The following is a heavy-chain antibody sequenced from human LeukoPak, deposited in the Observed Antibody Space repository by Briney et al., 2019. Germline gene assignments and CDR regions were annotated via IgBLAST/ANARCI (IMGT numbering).Heavy chain of an antibody. J-gene: IGHJ4*02. D-gene: IGHD2-15*01. CDR3: AKDLGCSGGSCYSSIFDY. Sequence: GGSLRLSCAASGFTFSSYAMHWVRQAPGTGLEGVAVISYDGSNKYYADSVKGRFTISRDNSKNTLYLQMNSLRAEDTAVYYCAKDLGCSGGSCYSSIFDYWGQGTLVTVSS. CDR1: GFTFSSYA. V-gene: IGHV3-30-3*01. CDR2: ISYDGSNK.